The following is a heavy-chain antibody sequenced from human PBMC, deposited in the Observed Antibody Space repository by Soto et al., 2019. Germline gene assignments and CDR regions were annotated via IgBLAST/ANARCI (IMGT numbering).Heavy chain of an antibody. D-gene: IGHD4-4*01. CDR1: GFTFSSYA. CDR3: ARDWGATVTDDLTPIDY. Sequence: GGSLRLSCAASGFTFSSYAMHWVRQAPGKGLEWVAVISYDGSNKYYADSVKGRFTISRDNSKNTLYLQMNSLRAEDTAVYYCARDWGATVTDDLTPIDYWGQGTLVTVSS. CDR2: ISYDGSNK. V-gene: IGHV3-30-3*01. J-gene: IGHJ4*02.